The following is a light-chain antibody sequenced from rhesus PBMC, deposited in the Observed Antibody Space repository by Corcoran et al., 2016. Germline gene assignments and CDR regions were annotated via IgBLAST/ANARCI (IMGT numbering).Light chain of an antibody. Sequence: DIQMTQSPSSLSASVGDRVTITCRASQGISSYLNWYQQKPGKAPKLLIYYASRLESGVPSRFSGSGSGTEFPITISSLQPEDVATYYCQPYNRVRTFGQGTKVEIK. CDR1: QGISSY. J-gene: IGKJ1*01. CDR2: YAS. CDR3: QPYNRVRT. V-gene: IGKV1-32*01.